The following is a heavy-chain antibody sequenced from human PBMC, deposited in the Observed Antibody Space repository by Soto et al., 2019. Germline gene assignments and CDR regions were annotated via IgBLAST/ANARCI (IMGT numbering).Heavy chain of an antibody. J-gene: IGHJ4*02. D-gene: IGHD3-16*01. CDR2: IYTGDRI. CDR1: GFIVSSNH. CDR3: TRFSGGGY. V-gene: IGHV3-53*02. Sequence: EVQLVETGGGLIQPGGSLRLSCAASGFIVSSNHMSWVRQAPGKGLEWVSIIYTGDRIYYADSVKGRFTIARDNSKNTLYLKMNSRRAEDTAVYYCTRFSGGGYWGQGTLVTVSS.